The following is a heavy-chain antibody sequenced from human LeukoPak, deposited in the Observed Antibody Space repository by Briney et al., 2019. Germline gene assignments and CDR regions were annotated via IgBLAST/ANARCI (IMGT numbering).Heavy chain of an antibody. CDR2: ITSGGST. J-gene: IGHJ3*02. V-gene: IGHV3-23*01. CDR1: GFTFSSYA. Sequence: GGSLRLSCAASGFTFSSYAMSWVRQAPGKGLEWVSGITSGGSTYYADSVKGRFTISRDNSKNTLYLQMNSLRAEDTAVYYCARASQVAGTYDAFDIWGQGTMVTVSS. D-gene: IGHD6-19*01. CDR3: ARASQVAGTYDAFDI.